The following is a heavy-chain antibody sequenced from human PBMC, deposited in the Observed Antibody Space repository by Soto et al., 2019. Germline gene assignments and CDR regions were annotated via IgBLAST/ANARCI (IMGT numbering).Heavy chain of an antibody. D-gene: IGHD5-18*01. CDR3: ASEIQLWHEFDY. J-gene: IGHJ4*02. CDR1: GFTFSNAW. Sequence: EVQLVESGGGLVKPGRSLRLSCAVSGFTFSNAWMSWVRQAPGKGLEWVGRIKTKTHCGTTDYAAPVKSRFTISRDDSKNTVYLQMNSLNAEDTAVYFCASEIQLWHEFDYWGQGTLVTVSS. CDR2: IKTKTHCGTT. V-gene: IGHV3-15*01.